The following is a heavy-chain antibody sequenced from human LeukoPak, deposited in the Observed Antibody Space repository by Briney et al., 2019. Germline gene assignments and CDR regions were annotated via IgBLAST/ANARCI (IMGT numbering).Heavy chain of an antibody. CDR2: ISSSSSYI. V-gene: IGHV3-21*01. CDR1: GFTFSDYA. Sequence: GGSLRLSCAASGFTFSDYAMHWVRQAPGKGLEWVSSISSSSSYIYYADSVKGRFTISRDNAKNSLYLQMNSLRAEDTAVYYCARDLYGIVGATRYFDYWGQGTLVTVSS. CDR3: ARDLYGIVGATRYFDY. D-gene: IGHD1-26*01. J-gene: IGHJ4*02.